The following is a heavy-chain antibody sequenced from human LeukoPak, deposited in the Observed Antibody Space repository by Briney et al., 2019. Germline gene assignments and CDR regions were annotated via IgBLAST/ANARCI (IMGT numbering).Heavy chain of an antibody. Sequence: SETLSLTCAVYGGSFSGYYWSWTRQPPGKGLEWIGEINHSGSTNYNPSLKSRVTISVDTSKNQFSLKLSSVTAADTAVYYCARVRNPGPFDLWGRGTLVTVSS. CDR1: GGSFSGYY. V-gene: IGHV4-34*01. CDR3: ARVRNPGPFDL. CDR2: INHSGST. J-gene: IGHJ2*01.